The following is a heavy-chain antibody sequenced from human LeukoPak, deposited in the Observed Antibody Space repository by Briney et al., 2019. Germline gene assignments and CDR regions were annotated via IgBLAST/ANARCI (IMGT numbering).Heavy chain of an antibody. J-gene: IGHJ6*02. V-gene: IGHV3-48*01. CDR3: AKDMYSSAKYGMDV. CDR1: GFTFSSYS. CDR2: ISSSSSTI. D-gene: IGHD6-25*01. Sequence: GGSLRLSCAASGFTFSSYSMNWVRQAPGKGLEWVSYISSSSSTIYYAGSVKGRFTISRDNAKNSLYLQMNSLRAEDTALYYCAKDMYSSAKYGMDVWGQGTTVTVSS.